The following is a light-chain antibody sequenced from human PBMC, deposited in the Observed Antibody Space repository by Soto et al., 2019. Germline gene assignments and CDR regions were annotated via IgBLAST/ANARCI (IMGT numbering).Light chain of an antibody. CDR2: AAS. J-gene: IGKJ3*01. CDR3: QQGYSTPPFT. CDR1: QSISSY. V-gene: IGKV1-39*01. Sequence: DIQMTQSPSSLSASVGDRVTITCRASQSISSYLNWNQQKPGKAPKLLIYAASRLQSGVQSRFSGSGSGTDFTHTISSLPPADFATYYGQQGYSTPPFTFGTGTKVDIK.